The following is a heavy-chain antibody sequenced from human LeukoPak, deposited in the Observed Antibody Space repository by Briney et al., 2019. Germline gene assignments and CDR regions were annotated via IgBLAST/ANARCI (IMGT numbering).Heavy chain of an antibody. Sequence: GGSLRLSCAASGFTFSSYGMHWVRQAPGKGLEWVAMTSHDGSDKYYADSVKGRFTISRDNSKNTLYPQMNSLRAEDTALYYCARDGHGVPLDYWGQGTLVTVSP. CDR2: TSHDGSDK. D-gene: IGHD4-17*01. CDR1: GFTFSSYG. V-gene: IGHV3-30*03. CDR3: ARDGHGVPLDY. J-gene: IGHJ4*02.